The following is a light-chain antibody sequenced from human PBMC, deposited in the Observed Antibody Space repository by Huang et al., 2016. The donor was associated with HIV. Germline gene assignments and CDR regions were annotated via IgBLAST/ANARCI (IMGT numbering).Light chain of an antibody. CDR2: GAS. CDR3: QKSYTTPLT. J-gene: IGKJ4*01. Sequence: DIQMTQSPSSLSASVGDRVPITCRASQSISADLNWYQQKPGKAPKLLIYGASTVQSGVPSRFSGSGSGTDFTLTINSLQPEDFATYYCQKSYTTPLTFGGGTKVEI. CDR1: QSISAD. V-gene: IGKV1-39*01.